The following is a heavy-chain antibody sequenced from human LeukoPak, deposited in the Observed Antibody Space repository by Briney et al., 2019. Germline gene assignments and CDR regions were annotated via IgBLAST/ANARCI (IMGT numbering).Heavy chain of an antibody. Sequence: GGSLRLSCAASGFTLDDYGMSWVRQAPGKGLEWVSGINWNGGSTGYADSVKGGFTISRDNAKNSLYLQMNSLRAEDTALYYCARDLTHCSSTSCSYGEFDYWGQGTLVTVSS. CDR1: GFTLDDYG. V-gene: IGHV3-20*04. CDR2: INWNGGST. J-gene: IGHJ4*02. D-gene: IGHD2-2*01. CDR3: ARDLTHCSSTSCSYGEFDY.